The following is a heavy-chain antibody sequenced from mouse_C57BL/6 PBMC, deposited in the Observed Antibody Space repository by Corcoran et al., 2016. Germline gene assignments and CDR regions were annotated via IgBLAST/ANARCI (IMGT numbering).Heavy chain of an antibody. CDR1: GYTFTNYW. V-gene: IGHV1-63*01. D-gene: IGHD1-1*01. J-gene: IGHJ1*03. CDR3: AREGNYYGSSSWYFDV. Sequence: QVQLQQSGAELVRPGTSVKMSCKASGYTFTNYWIGWAKQRPGHGLEWIGDIYPGGGYTNYNEKFKGKATLTADKSSSTAYMQFSSLTSEDSAIYYCAREGNYYGSSSWYFDVWGTGTTVTVSS. CDR2: IYPGGGYT.